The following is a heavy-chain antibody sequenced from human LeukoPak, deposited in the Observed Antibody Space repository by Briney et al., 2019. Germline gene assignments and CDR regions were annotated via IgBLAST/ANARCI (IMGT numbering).Heavy chain of an antibody. CDR2: ISSSSSYI. V-gene: IGHV3-21*01. D-gene: IGHD3-10*01. J-gene: IGHJ5*02. CDR3: ARDPREYGSGSYYPNWFDP. CDR1: GFTFSSYS. Sequence: PGGSLRLSCAASGFTFSSYSMNWGRQAPGKGLEWVSSISSSSSYIYYADSVKGRFTISRDNAKNSLYLQMNSLRAEDTAVYYCARDPREYGSGSYYPNWFDPWGQGTLVTVSS.